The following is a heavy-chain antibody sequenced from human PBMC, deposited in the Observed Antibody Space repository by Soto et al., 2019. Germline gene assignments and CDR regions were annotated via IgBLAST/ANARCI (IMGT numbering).Heavy chain of an antibody. CDR2: IIPIFGTA. CDR1: GVTFSSYA. D-gene: IGHD6-6*01. CDR3: ARVVRYSSSYQAFEY. V-gene: IGHV1-69*06. J-gene: IGHJ4*02. Sequence: SVNVSCKASGVTFSSYAISWVLQAPGQGLEWMGGIIPIFGTANYAQKFQGRVTITADKSTSTAYMELSSLRSEDTAVYYCARVVRYSSSYQAFEYWGQGTLVIVS.